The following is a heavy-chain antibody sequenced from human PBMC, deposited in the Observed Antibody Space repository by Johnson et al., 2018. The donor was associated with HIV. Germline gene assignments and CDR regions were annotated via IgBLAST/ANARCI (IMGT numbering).Heavy chain of an antibody. CDR1: GFTFSSYG. CDR2: IWYDGSNK. CDR3: ASGKSWHRDAFDI. V-gene: IGHV3-33*08. D-gene: IGHD6-13*01. J-gene: IGHJ3*02. Sequence: QVQLVESGGGVVRPGGSLRLSCAASGFTFSSYGMHWVRQAPGKGLEWVAVIWYDGSNKYYADSVKGRFTISRDNSKNTLYLQMSSLRAEDTAVYYCASGKSWHRDAFDIWGQGTMVTVSS.